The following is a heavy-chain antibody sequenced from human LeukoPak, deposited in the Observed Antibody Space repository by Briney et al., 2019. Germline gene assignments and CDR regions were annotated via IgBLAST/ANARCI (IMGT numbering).Heavy chain of an antibody. D-gene: IGHD3-3*01. CDR1: GYTFTGYY. CDR3: ARFGTKIQLRFLEWSLSLDI. J-gene: IGHJ3*02. CDR2: INPNSGGT. Sequence: EASVKVSCKASGYTFTGYYMHWVRQAPGQGLEWMGWINPNSGGTNYAQKFQGRVTMTRDTSISTVYMELSRLRSDDTAVYYCARFGTKIQLRFLEWSLSLDIWGQGTMVTVSS. V-gene: IGHV1-2*02.